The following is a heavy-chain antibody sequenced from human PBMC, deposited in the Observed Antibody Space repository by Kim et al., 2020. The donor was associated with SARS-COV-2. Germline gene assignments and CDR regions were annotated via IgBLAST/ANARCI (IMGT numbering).Heavy chain of an antibody. CDR3: VNPSAIVVEPA. D-gene: IGHD2-21*01. J-gene: IGHJ2*01. V-gene: IGHV3-64D*06. CDR2: ISSNGGST. CDR1: GFTFSSYA. Sequence: GGSLRLSCSASGFTFSSYAMHWVRQAPGKGLEYVSAISSNGGSTYYADSVKGRFTISRDNSKNTLYLQMSSLRAEDTAVYYCVNPSAIVVEPAWGRGTLVTVSS.